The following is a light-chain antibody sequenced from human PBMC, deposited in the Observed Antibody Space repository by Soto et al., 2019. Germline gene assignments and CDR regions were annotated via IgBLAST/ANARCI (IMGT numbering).Light chain of an antibody. J-gene: IGKJ1*01. Sequence: DIQMTQSPSTLSASVGDRVTITCRASQTISTWLAWYQQKPGRAPKLLIYKASSLESGVPSRFSGSGYGTELTLTISSLKNDDFETYYCQQYNSYWTFGQGTKVDIK. CDR3: QQYNSYWT. CDR1: QTISTW. CDR2: KAS. V-gene: IGKV1-5*03.